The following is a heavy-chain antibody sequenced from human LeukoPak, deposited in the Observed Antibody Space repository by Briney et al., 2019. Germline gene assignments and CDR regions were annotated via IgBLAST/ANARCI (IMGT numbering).Heavy chain of an antibody. CDR1: GFTFDDYA. CDR3: AKAIGYSYGTPYFDY. CDR2: ISWNSGNI. D-gene: IGHD5-18*01. J-gene: IGHJ4*02. Sequence: GGSLRLSCAASGFTFDDYAMHWVRQVPGKGLEWVSGISWNSGNIGSAGSVKGRFTISRDNAKNSLYLQMNSLRAEDTALYYCAKAIGYSYGTPYFDYWGQGTLVTVSS. V-gene: IGHV3-9*01.